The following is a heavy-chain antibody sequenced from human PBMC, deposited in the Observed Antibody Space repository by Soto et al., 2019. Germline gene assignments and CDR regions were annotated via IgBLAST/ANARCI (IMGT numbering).Heavy chain of an antibody. Sequence: PGESLKISCKGSGDTFTSHWIAWVRQMPGKGLELMGLIYPADSDTRYSPSFEGQVTISVGKSISTAYLQWSSLKASDTAMYYCVRPQAKELGTIRGAFDIWGQGTKVTVSS. CDR2: IYPADSDT. J-gene: IGHJ3*02. V-gene: IGHV5-51*01. CDR3: VRPQAKELGTIRGAFDI. D-gene: IGHD3-10*01. CDR1: GDTFTSHW.